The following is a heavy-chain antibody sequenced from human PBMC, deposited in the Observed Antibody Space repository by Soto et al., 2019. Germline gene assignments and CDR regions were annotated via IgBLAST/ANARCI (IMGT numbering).Heavy chain of an antibody. V-gene: IGHV3-20*01. CDR2: INWNGGST. Sequence: EVQLVESGGGVVRPGGSLRLSCAASGFTFDDYGMRWVHQAPGKGLEWVSGINWNGGSTGYADSVKGRFTISQDNAKNSQYLQMNSLSAEDMALYRCARGRRRVHGAFDIWGQGTMVPVSS. J-gene: IGHJ3*02. CDR3: ARGRRRVHGAFDI. CDR1: GFTFDDYG. D-gene: IGHD1-1*01.